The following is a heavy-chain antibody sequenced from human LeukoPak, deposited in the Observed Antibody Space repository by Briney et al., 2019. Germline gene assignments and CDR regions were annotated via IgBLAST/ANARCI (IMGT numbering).Heavy chain of an antibody. CDR2: ISAYNGNT. CDR1: GYTFTSYG. Sequence: ASVTVSCKASGYTFTSYGISWVRQAPGQGLEWMGWISAYNGNTNYAQKLQGRVTMTTDTSTSTAYMELRSLRSDDTAVYYCARVLGYCSGGSCYSSSVDYWGQGTLVTVSS. V-gene: IGHV1-18*01. J-gene: IGHJ4*02. CDR3: ARVLGYCSGGSCYSSSVDY. D-gene: IGHD2-15*01.